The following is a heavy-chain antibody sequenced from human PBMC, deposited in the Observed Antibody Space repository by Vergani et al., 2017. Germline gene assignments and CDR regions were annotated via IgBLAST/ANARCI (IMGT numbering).Heavy chain of an antibody. CDR3: ARGVRGVITPYYGMDV. V-gene: IGHV3-23*01. J-gene: IGHJ6*02. Sequence: DVELLESGGALVQPGGSLRLSCAASGFRFSNYAMSWVRQAPGKGLEWVAAIASSGTITYYSDSVKSRFTVSGDNSQNTLFLQMSSLRAEDTALYYCARGVRGVITPYYGMDVWGQGTLVTVS. D-gene: IGHD3-10*01. CDR2: IASSGTIT. CDR1: GFRFSNYA.